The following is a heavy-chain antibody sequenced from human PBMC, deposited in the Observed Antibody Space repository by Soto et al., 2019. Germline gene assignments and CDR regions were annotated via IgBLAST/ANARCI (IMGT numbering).Heavy chain of an antibody. D-gene: IGHD3-3*01. CDR2: IYYIGST. CDR1: GGSISSSSYY. Sequence: SETLSLTGSGSGGSISSSSYYWGWIRQAPGKGLEWIGSIYYIGSTYNNPSLKSRVTISVDTSKNQFSLRLSSVTAADTAVYYCARNESGYSPGIEYWGQGTLVTVSS. V-gene: IGHV4-39*01. CDR3: ARNESGYSPGIEY. J-gene: IGHJ4*02.